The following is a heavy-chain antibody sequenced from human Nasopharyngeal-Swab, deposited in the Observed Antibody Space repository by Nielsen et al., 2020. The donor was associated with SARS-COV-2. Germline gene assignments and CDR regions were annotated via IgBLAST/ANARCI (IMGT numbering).Heavy chain of an antibody. CDR1: GGSVSSGSYY. Sequence: SETLSLTCTVSGGSVSSGSYYWSWIRQPPGKGLEWIGYIYYSGSTNYNPSLKSRVTISVDTSKNQFSLKLSSVTAADTAVYYCARGGRGQQLADYYYYYMDVWGKGTTVTVSS. CDR3: ARGGRGQQLADYYYYYMDV. J-gene: IGHJ6*03. V-gene: IGHV4-61*01. D-gene: IGHD6-13*01. CDR2: IYYSGST.